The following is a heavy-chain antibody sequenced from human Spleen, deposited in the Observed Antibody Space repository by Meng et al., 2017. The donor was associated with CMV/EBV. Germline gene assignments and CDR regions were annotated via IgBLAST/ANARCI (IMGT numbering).Heavy chain of an antibody. CDR1: GYTFTSYD. CDR3: ASSSTVTTRPLFDY. Sequence: ASVKVSCKASGYTFTSYDINWVRQATGQGLEWMGWMNPNSGNTGYAQKFQGRVTITRNTSISTAYMELSSLRSEDTAVYYCASSSTVTTRPLFDYWGQGTLVTVSS. V-gene: IGHV1-8*03. J-gene: IGHJ4*02. D-gene: IGHD4-17*01. CDR2: MNPNSGNT.